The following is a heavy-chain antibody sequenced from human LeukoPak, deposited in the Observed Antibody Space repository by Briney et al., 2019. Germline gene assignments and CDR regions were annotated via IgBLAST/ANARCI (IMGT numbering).Heavy chain of an antibody. D-gene: IGHD2/OR15-2a*01. CDR1: GYDFSGHF. CDR3: AREVLLYGLDV. CDR2: INPKSGAT. J-gene: IGHJ6*03. Sequence: ASVKVSCKASGYDFSGHFIHWLRQAPGQGLEWMGWINPKSGATIYTQKFQGRVFLTRDTAISTVYMELRWLEADDTAVYYCAREVLLYGLDVWGNGTTVIIS. V-gene: IGHV1-2*02.